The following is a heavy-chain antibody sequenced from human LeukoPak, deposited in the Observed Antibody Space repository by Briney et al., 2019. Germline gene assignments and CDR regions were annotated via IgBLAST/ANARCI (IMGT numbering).Heavy chain of an antibody. Sequence: GASVKVSCKVSNYTFTSYGISWVRQAPGQGLEWMAWINAYNGDTNYAQKFQGRVTLTTETSTSTAYMELRSLRSDDTAVYFCARDGSGVWFDYWGQGTLVTVSS. V-gene: IGHV1-18*01. CDR3: ARDGSGVWFDY. CDR2: INAYNGDT. J-gene: IGHJ4*02. CDR1: NYTFTSYG. D-gene: IGHD3-10*01.